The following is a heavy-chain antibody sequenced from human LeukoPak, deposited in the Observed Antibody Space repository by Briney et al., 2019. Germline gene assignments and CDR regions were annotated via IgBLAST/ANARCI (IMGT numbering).Heavy chain of an antibody. CDR2: IYPGGSQT. V-gene: IGHV5-51*01. Sequence: GESLKISCKASSYNFANYWIGWVRQMPGKGLEWMGLIYPGGSQTIYSPSFQGQVTISVDWSTSTVYLQWSTLKASDTAMYYCARRLRCGGDCWDAFDIWGQGTMVTVSS. D-gene: IGHD2-21*02. J-gene: IGHJ3*02. CDR3: ARRLRCGGDCWDAFDI. CDR1: SYNFANYW.